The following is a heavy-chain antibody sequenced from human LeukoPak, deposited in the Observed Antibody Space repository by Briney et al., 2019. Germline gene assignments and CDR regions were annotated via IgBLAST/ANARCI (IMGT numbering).Heavy chain of an antibody. Sequence: PSETLSLTCTVSGGSVSSHYWTWTRQPPGKGLEWIGYSSYSGSTNCNPSLESRLTISVDMSKNQFSLKLNSVTAADTAVYYCARVGGSYGSGTAYFDYWGQGTLVTVSS. V-gene: IGHV4-59*02. CDR1: GGSVSSHY. CDR3: ARVGGSYGSGTAYFDY. CDR2: SSYSGST. J-gene: IGHJ4*02. D-gene: IGHD3-10*01.